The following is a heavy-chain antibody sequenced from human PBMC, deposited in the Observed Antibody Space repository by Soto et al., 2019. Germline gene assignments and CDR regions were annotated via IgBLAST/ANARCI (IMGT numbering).Heavy chain of an antibody. CDR1: GFTFSSYA. J-gene: IGHJ4*02. Sequence: PGGSLRLSCSASGFTFSSYAMSWVRQAPGKGLEWVSAINGSGGSTYYADSVKGRFTISRDNSKNTLYLQMNSLRAEDTAVYYCAYSSTPFDYWGQGTLVTVSS. V-gene: IGHV3-23*01. D-gene: IGHD6-13*01. CDR3: AYSSTPFDY. CDR2: INGSGGST.